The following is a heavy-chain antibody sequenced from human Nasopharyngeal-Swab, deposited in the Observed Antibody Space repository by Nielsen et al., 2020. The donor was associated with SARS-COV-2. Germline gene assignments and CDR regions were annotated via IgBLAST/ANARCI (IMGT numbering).Heavy chain of an antibody. CDR2: FDPEDGET. D-gene: IGHD3-22*01. CDR1: GYTLTDLS. J-gene: IGHJ4*02. Sequence: ASVKVSCKVSGYTLTDLSMHWVRQAPGKGLEWMGGFDPEDGETNYAQKFQSRVTMTEDTSTDTAYMELSSLRSEDTAVYYCATERHYYDSSGYYSDYWGQGTLVTVSS. CDR3: ATERHYYDSSGYYSDY. V-gene: IGHV1-24*01.